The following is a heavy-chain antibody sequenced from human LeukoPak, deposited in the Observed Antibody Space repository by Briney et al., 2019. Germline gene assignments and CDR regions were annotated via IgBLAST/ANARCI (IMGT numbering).Heavy chain of an antibody. CDR3: AINGGGDSGYGNFDY. CDR2: INWNSDSI. D-gene: IGHD5-12*01. V-gene: IGHV3-9*01. Sequence: GRSLRLSCAASGFTFDDYAMHWVRQVPGKGLEWVSGINWNSDSIGYADSVKGRFTTSRDNAKNSLYLQMNSLRAEDTAFYYCAINGGGDSGYGNFDYWGQGTLVTVSS. CDR1: GFTFDDYA. J-gene: IGHJ4*02.